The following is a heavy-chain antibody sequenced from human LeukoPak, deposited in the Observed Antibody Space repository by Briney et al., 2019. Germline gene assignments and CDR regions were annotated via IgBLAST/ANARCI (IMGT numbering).Heavy chain of an antibody. Sequence: GGSLRLSCAASGFTFSSYWMHWVRQAPGKGLVWVSRINSDGSSTSYADSVKGRFTISRDNAKNTLYLQMNSLRAEDTAVYYCARGEGDRYYYDSSGSFDYWGQGTLVTVSS. CDR3: ARGEGDRYYYDSSGSFDY. J-gene: IGHJ4*02. CDR2: INSDGSST. CDR1: GFTFSSYW. D-gene: IGHD3-22*01. V-gene: IGHV3-74*01.